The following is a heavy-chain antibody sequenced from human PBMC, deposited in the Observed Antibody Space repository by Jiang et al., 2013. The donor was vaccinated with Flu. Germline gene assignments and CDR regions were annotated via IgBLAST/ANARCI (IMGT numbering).Heavy chain of an antibody. D-gene: IGHD5-12*01. V-gene: IGHV2-26*01. CDR2: MFSTDEK. Sequence: TQTLTLTCIVSGFSLNNDRMGVGWIRQPPGKALEWLAHMFSTDEKSYNTSLKTRLTISKDTSKSQVVLTMANMDPVDTATYFCARIRLSRAGYGGYDHSPDFDSWGQGILVTVSS. J-gene: IGHJ4*02. CDR1: GFSLNNDRMG. CDR3: ARIRLSRAGYGGYDHSPDFDS.